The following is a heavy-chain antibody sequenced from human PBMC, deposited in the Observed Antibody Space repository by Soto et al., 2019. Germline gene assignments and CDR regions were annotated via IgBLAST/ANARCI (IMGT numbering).Heavy chain of an antibody. V-gene: IGHV1-18*04. D-gene: IGHD3-16*01. Sequence: GASVKVSCKASGYTFTSYYMHWVRQAPGQGLEWMGWISAYNGNTNYAQKLQGRVTMTTDTSTSTAYMELRSLRSDDTAVYYCARDTYVWGSATGEFDPWGQGTLVTVSS. CDR1: GYTFTSYY. J-gene: IGHJ5*02. CDR3: ARDTYVWGSATGEFDP. CDR2: ISAYNGNT.